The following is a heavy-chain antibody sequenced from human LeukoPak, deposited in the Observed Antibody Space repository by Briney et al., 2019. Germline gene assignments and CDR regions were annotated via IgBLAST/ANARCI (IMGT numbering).Heavy chain of an antibody. J-gene: IGHJ6*03. V-gene: IGHV3-48*03. CDR3: ARSSYSSSWPNYYYYYMDV. CDR1: GFTFSSYE. D-gene: IGHD6-13*01. Sequence: PGGSLRLSCAASGFTFSSYEMNWVRQAPGKGLEWVSYISSSGSTIYYADSVKGRFTISRDNAKNSLYLQMNSLRAEDTAVYYCARSSYSSSWPNYYYYYMDVWGKGTTVTISS. CDR2: ISSSGSTI.